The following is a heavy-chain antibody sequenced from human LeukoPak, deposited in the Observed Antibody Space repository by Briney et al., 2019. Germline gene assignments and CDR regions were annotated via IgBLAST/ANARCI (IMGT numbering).Heavy chain of an antibody. CDR1: GGSISSSNW. J-gene: IGHJ4*02. Sequence: SGTLSLTCAVSGGSISSSNWWSWVRQPPGKGLEWIGEIYHSGSTNYNPSLKSRVIISVDKSKNQFSLKLSSVTAADTAVYYCARGPLTAVADPYYFDYWGQGTLVTVSS. CDR2: IYHSGST. CDR3: ARGPLTAVADPYYFDY. D-gene: IGHD6-19*01. V-gene: IGHV4-4*02.